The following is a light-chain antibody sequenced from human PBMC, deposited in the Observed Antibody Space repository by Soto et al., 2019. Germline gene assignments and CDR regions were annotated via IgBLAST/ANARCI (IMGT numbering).Light chain of an antibody. CDR1: QGIANY. Sequence: DIQMTQSPSSLSASVGDRLTITCRASQGIANYLAWYQQKPWKVPKLLIYAAYTFQSGVPSRFSCSGSGTDFTRTITSLQLEDVATYYWQNYNCAPFPFGHRIKVIIK. CDR2: AAY. CDR3: QNYNCAPFP. V-gene: IGKV1-27*01. J-gene: IGKJ3*01.